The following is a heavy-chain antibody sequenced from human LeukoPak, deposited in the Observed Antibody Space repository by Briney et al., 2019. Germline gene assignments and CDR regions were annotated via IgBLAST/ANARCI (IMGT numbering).Heavy chain of an antibody. V-gene: IGHV3-23*01. J-gene: IGHJ3*02. CDR2: ISGGGGST. CDR3: ATRPAYCGGDCWGAYNI. D-gene: IGHD2-21*02. Sequence: GGSLRLSCAASGFTFSSFAMNWVRQAPGKGLEWVSSISGGGGSTYYADSVKGRFTISRDNSKNTVFLQMNNLRVEDTAVYYCATRPAYCGGDCWGAYNIWGQGTVVTVSS. CDR1: GFTFSSFA.